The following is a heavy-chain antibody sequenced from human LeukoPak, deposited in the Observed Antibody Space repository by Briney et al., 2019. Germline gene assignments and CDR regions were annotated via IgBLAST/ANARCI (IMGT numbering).Heavy chain of an antibody. D-gene: IGHD3-9*01. CDR1: GFTFSSYW. CDR2: IKQDGSEK. J-gene: IGHJ4*02. Sequence: GGSLRLSCEASGFTFSSYWMSWVRQAPGKGLEWVANIKQDGSEKYYVDSVKGRFTISRDNAKNSLYLQMNSLRAEDTAVYYCARRTYYDILTGYPHFDYWGQGTLVTVSS. V-gene: IGHV3-7*03. CDR3: ARRTYYDILTGYPHFDY.